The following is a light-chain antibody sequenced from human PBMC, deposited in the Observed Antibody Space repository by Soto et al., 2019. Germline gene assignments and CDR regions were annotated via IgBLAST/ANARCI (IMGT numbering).Light chain of an antibody. CDR1: SSDIGTYNY. CDR2: EVS. J-gene: IGLJ3*02. Sequence: QSVLTQPASVSGSPGQSITISCTGTSSDIGTYNYVSWYQHHPGKAPKLMIYEVSNRPSGVSDRFSGSKSGNTASLTISGLQAEDEADYYCSSYTPSSTLRVFGGGTKLTVL. V-gene: IGLV2-14*01. CDR3: SSYTPSSTLRV.